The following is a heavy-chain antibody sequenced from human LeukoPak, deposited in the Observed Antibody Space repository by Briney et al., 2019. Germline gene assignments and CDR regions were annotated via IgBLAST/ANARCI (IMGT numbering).Heavy chain of an antibody. D-gene: IGHD3-22*01. CDR3: AREWGLESSGYYYAY. V-gene: IGHV1-69*01. J-gene: IGHJ4*02. CDR2: ITPIFGTA. CDR1: GGTFSRFT. Sequence: SVKVSCKASGGTFSRFTISRVRQAPGQGFEWMGGITPIFGTANFAQKFQGRVSITADESTSTAFMELSSLRSEDTAVYYCAREWGLESSGYYYAYWGQGTLVTVSS.